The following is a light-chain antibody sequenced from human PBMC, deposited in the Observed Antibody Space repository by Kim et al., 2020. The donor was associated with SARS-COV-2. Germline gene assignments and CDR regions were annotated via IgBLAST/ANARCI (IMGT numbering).Light chain of an antibody. J-gene: IGLJ3*02. CDR1: SSNIGNNT. V-gene: IGLV1-44*01. CDR2: NNN. CDR3: TPWDDRLNGWV. Sequence: GQRVTIACSGSSSNIGNNTVNWYQQLPGTAPKLLIYNNNQRPLGVPDRFSGSKSGTSASLAISGLQSEDEAGYYCTPWDDRLNGWVFGGGTQLTVL.